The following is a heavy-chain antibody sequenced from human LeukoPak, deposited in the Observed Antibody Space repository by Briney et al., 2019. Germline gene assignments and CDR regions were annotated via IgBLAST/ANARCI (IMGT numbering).Heavy chain of an antibody. CDR1: GFSISSGYY. CDR3: AREVERRIVN. V-gene: IGHV4-38-2*02. CDR2: IHPSGTT. Sequence: SETLSLTCVVSGFSISSGYYWGWIRQPPGKGLECIGNIHPSGTTFFNSSLNSRVTMSIDTSKNQFSLKLTSVTAADTAVYYCAREVERRIVNWSQGILVTVSS. J-gene: IGHJ1*01. D-gene: IGHD1-1*01.